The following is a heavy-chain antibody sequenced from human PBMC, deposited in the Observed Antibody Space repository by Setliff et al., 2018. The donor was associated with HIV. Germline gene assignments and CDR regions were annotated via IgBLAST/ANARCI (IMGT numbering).Heavy chain of an antibody. CDR2: ISAGGYTT. J-gene: IGHJ6*03. CDR3: ARRGFVISWYDVPIYFYYYMDV. V-gene: IGHV3-23*01. D-gene: IGHD6-13*01. Sequence: GGSLRLSCAASGYTFSSYAMTWVRQAPGKGLEWVSGISAGGYTTYYADSVKGRFTISRDNSKNTLYLQMNNLRAEDTAVYYRARRGFVISWYDVPIYFYYYMDVWGKGTTVTVSS. CDR1: GYTFSSYA.